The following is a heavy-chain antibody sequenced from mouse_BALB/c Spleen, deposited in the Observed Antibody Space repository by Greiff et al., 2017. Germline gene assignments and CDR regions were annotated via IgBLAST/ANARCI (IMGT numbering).Heavy chain of an antibody. CDR2: ISSGGSYT. Sequence: EVKLVESGGGLVKPGGSLKLSCAASGFTFSSYTMSWVRQTPEKRLEWVATISSGGSYTYYPDSVKGRFTISRDNAKNTLYLQMSSLKSEDTAMYYCTRDGDYDGYYFDYWGQGTTLTVSS. V-gene: IGHV5-6-4*01. J-gene: IGHJ2*01. CDR3: TRDGDYDGYYFDY. CDR1: GFTFSSYT. D-gene: IGHD2-4*01.